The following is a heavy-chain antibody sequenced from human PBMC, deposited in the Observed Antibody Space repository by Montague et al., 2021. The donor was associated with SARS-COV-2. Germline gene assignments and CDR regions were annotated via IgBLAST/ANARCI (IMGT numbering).Heavy chain of an antibody. CDR1: GDSISTYY. D-gene: IGHD3-22*01. V-gene: IGHV4-59*12. J-gene: IGHJ4*02. CDR2: IYYNGYT. Sequence: SETLSLTCTVSGDSISTYYWSWIRQPPGKGLEWIGYIYYNGYTNYNPSLKSRVTISVDTSRNQFSLKLTSVTAADTAVYFCARGHLSVSMIVVVFTSASYYCDYWGQGALVTVSS. CDR3: ARGHLSVSMIVVVFTSASYYCDY.